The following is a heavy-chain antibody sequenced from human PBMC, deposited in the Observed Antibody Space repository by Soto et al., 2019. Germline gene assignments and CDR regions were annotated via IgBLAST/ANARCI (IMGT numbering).Heavy chain of an antibody. Sequence: ASVKVSCKASGYTLTELSMHWVRQAPGKGLEWMGGFDPEDGETIYAQKFQGRVTMTEDTSTDTAYMELSSLRSEDTAVYYCATTYYDSSGYCDYWGQGTLVTVSS. V-gene: IGHV1-24*01. CDR2: FDPEDGET. CDR1: GYTLTELS. CDR3: ATTYYDSSGYCDY. J-gene: IGHJ4*02. D-gene: IGHD3-22*01.